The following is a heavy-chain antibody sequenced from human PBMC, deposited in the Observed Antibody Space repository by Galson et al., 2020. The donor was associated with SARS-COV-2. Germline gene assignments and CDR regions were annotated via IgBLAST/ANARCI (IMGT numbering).Heavy chain of an antibody. CDR2: IFWDADE. V-gene: IGHV2-5*02. Sequence: SGPTLVKPTQTLTLNCTFSGFSLNSPGVGVGWIRQPPGKTLEWLALIFWDADERYRPSLKSRLTITKDTSKNQVVLRLGDMDPVDTATYYCVHLPRAHTSGFENWGQGTLVTVSS. CDR1: GFSLNSPGVG. J-gene: IGHJ4*02. CDR3: VHLPRAHTSGFEN. D-gene: IGHD6-25*01.